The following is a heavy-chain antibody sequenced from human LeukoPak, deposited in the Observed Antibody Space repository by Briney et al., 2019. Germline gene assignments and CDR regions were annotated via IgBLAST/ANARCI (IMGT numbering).Heavy chain of an antibody. D-gene: IGHD2-2*01. Sequence: PGGSLRLSCAASGFTFSSYAMSWVRQAPGKGLEWVSAISGSGGSTYYADSVKGRFTISRDNSKNTLYLQMNSLRAEDTAVYYCAKGAPRYCSSTSCPHFDYWGQGTLVTVSS. CDR3: AKGAPRYCSSTSCPHFDY. V-gene: IGHV3-23*01. CDR1: GFTFSSYA. J-gene: IGHJ4*02. CDR2: ISGSGGST.